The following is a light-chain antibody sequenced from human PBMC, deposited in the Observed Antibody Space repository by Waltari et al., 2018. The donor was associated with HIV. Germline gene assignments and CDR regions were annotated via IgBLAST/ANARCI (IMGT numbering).Light chain of an antibody. Sequence: SYVLTQPPSVSVAPGQTARITCGGNNIGSNTVHWYQQSPGQAPVLVVHADSDRHSGIPERFSGSNSGNTATLTISRVEAGDEAEYYCQVWDSRSDHPVLGGGTRLTVL. CDR1: NIGSNT. V-gene: IGLV3-21*02. CDR2: ADS. CDR3: QVWDSRSDHPV. J-gene: IGLJ3*02.